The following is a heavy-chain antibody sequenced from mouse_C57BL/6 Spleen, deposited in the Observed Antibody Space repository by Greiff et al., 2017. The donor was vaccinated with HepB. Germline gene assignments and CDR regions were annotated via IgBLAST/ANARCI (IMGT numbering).Heavy chain of an antibody. CDR1: GYTFTSYW. D-gene: IGHD1-1*01. CDR2: IDPSDSYT. J-gene: IGHJ4*01. CDR3: ARPVVPYAMDY. V-gene: IGHV1-50*01. Sequence: VQLQQPGAELVKPGASVKLSCKASGYTFTSYWMQWVKQRPGQGLEWIGEIDPSDSYTNYNQKFKGKATLTVDTSSSTAYMQLSSLTSEDSAVYYCARPVVPYAMDYWGQGTSVTVSS.